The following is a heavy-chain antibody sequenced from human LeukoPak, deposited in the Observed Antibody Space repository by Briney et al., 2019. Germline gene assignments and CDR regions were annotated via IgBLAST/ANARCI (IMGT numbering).Heavy chain of an antibody. D-gene: IGHD6-13*01. Sequence: GGSLRLSCAASGLTFSSYSMSWVRQAPGKWLYWVSGISASGSNTYYADSVKGRFTISRDNSKNTLYLQMNSLRAEDTAVYYCAKDAAGPEYWGQGTLVTVSS. CDR1: GLTFSSYS. V-gene: IGHV3-23*01. CDR2: ISASGSNT. J-gene: IGHJ4*02. CDR3: AKDAAGPEY.